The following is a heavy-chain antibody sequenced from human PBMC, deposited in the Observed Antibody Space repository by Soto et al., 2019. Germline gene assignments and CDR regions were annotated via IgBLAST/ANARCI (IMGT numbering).Heavy chain of an antibody. CDR1: GFTFNTYG. J-gene: IGHJ6*02. CDR3: ARDGGYGMDV. CDR2: IWYDGSNI. Sequence: GGSLRLSCAASGFTFNTYGMHWFRQAPGKGLEWVSVIWYDGSNIHYADSVRGRFTISRDNSKNTLYLQMNSLRAEDTAVYYCARDGGYGMDVWGQGTTVTVSS. D-gene: IGHD2-15*01. V-gene: IGHV3-33*01.